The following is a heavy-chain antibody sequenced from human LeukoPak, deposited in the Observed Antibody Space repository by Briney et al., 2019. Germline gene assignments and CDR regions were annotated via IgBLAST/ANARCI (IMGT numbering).Heavy chain of an antibody. D-gene: IGHD2-15*01. J-gene: IGHJ3*02. Sequence: GGSLRLSCAASGFSFSSFAMMWVRQAPGMGLELISAILSGGAVFFYGDSVRGRFTISRDDSTNTLFLQMNNLRADDSAVYYCARDPNGSYVGAFEMWGPGKTVTVSS. CDR2: ILSGGAVF. CDR1: GFSFSSFA. V-gene: IGHV3-23*01. CDR3: ARDPNGSYVGAFEM.